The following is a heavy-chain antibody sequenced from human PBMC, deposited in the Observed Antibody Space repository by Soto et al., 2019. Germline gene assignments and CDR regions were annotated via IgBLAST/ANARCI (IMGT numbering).Heavy chain of an antibody. V-gene: IGHV4-34*01. CDR1: GGSFSGYY. Sequence: SETLSLTCAVYGGSFSGYYWSWIRQPPGKGLEWIGEINHSGSTNYNPSLKSRVTISVDTSKNQFSLKLSSVTVADTAVYYCARRRPSLSIAARPVYYFDYWGQGTLVTVSS. CDR2: INHSGST. CDR3: ARRRPSLSIAARPVYYFDY. D-gene: IGHD6-6*01. J-gene: IGHJ4*02.